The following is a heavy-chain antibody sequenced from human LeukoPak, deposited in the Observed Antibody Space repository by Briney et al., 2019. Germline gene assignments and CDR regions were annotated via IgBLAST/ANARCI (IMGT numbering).Heavy chain of an antibody. J-gene: IGHJ4*02. CDR3: ARPYSSGWYGIDY. V-gene: IGHV4-39*01. Sequence: SETLSLTCTVSGGSISSSSYYWGWIRQPPGKGLEWIGSIYYSGSTYYNPSLKSRATISVDTSKNQFSLKLSSVTAADTAVYYCARPYSSGWYGIDYWGQGTLVTVSS. CDR2: IYYSGST. CDR1: GGSISSSSYY. D-gene: IGHD6-19*01.